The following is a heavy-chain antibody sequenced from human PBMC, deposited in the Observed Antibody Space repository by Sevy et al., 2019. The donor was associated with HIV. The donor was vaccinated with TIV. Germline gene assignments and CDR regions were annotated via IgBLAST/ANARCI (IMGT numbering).Heavy chain of an antibody. J-gene: IGHJ5*02. CDR3: ARSPPVVVVPGAPSWFDP. CDR2: INESGIT. D-gene: IGHD2-2*01. CDR1: YGSFSGYY. Sequence: SETLSLTCAVHYGSFSGYYWNWIRQVPGKGLEWIGEINESGITYYNPSLKSRVTISVDTSKKQFSLKLNSVTAVDSAVYFWARSPPVVVVPGAPSWFDPWGQGTLDTVSS. V-gene: IGHV4-34*01.